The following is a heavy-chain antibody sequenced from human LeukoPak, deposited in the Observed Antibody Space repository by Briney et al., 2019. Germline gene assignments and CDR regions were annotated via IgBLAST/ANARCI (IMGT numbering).Heavy chain of an antibody. V-gene: IGHV4-38-2*01. Sequence: SETLSLTCGVSGYSISSGHYWGWTRQSPGKGLEWIGTIYHSGSTYYNPSLKSRVTMSVDASKNQFSLKLSSVTAADTAVYYCARHRNQYYDFWSGSRWFDPWGQGTLVTVSS. CDR1: GYSISSGHY. D-gene: IGHD3-3*01. CDR2: IYHSGST. J-gene: IGHJ5*02. CDR3: ARHRNQYYDFWSGSRWFDP.